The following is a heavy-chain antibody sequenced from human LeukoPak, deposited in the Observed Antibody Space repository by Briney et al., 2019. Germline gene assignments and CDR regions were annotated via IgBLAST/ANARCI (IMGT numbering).Heavy chain of an antibody. D-gene: IGHD6-19*01. J-gene: IGHJ4*02. CDR2: INPDGTTT. CDR3: ARVSIGWYSFDY. CDR1: GFTFSDYW. Sequence: QSGGSLRLSCAASGFTFSDYWMHWVRQAPGKGLVWVSRINPDGTTTSYADSVKGRFSISRDNAKDTVYLQMNSLRAEDTAVYYCARVSIGWYSFDYWGQGTLVTVSS. V-gene: IGHV3-74*01.